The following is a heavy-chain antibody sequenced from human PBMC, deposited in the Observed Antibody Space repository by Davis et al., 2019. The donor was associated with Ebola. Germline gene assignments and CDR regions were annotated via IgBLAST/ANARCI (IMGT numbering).Heavy chain of an antibody. CDR3: ARHGTRWGQWLVDH. J-gene: IGHJ4*02. CDR1: GGSVSSNNYN. D-gene: IGHD6-19*01. Sequence: MPSETLSLTCTVSGGSVSSNNYNWGLIRQSPGKGLEWIGSISYGGSTYSNPSLRSRVTLSVDTSKNQFSLELSSVTAEDTAMYYCARHGTRWGQWLVDHWGPGTLVTVSS. V-gene: IGHV4-39*01. CDR2: ISYGGST.